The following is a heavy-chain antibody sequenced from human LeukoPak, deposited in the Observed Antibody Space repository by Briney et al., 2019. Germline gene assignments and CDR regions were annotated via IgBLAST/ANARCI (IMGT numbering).Heavy chain of an antibody. CDR2: IYYSGST. J-gene: IGHJ2*01. V-gene: IGHV4-30-4*07. CDR1: GGSISSGGYS. Sequence: PSETLSLTCAVSGGSISSGGYSWSWIRQPPGKGLEWIGFIYYSGSTYYNPSLKSRVNIPVDTSKNQFSLKLSSVTAADTAVYYCARRGSRWYWYFDLWGRGTLVTVSS. D-gene: IGHD6-13*01. CDR3: ARRGSRWYWYFDL.